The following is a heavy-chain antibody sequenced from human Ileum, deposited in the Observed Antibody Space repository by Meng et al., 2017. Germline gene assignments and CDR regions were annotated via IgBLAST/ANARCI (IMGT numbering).Heavy chain of an antibody. Sequence: QGQLLPWGAGLLKPSETLSLTCAGSGGSFSGYYWTWIRQSPGKGLEWIGEINRGGNTNYNPSLKSRITMSVDTSKNQFFLNLTSVTPADTAVYYCARAWSSSWSFLDFWGQGGLVTVSS. V-gene: IGHV4-34*01. CDR2: INRGGNT. J-gene: IGHJ4*02. CDR3: ARAWSSSWSFLDF. D-gene: IGHD6-13*01. CDR1: GGSFSGYY.